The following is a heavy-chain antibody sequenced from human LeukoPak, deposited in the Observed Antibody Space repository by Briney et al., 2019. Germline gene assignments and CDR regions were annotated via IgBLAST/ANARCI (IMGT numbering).Heavy chain of an antibody. D-gene: IGHD3-9*01. CDR2: IYPGDSDT. Sequence: GESLKISCKGSGYSFTSYWIGWVRQMPGKGLGWRGIIYPGDSDTRYSPSFQGQVTISADKSISTAYLQWSSLKASDTAMYYCARLGDYDILTGYYTGFDYWGQGTLVTVSS. J-gene: IGHJ4*02. CDR3: ARLGDYDILTGYYTGFDY. V-gene: IGHV5-51*01. CDR1: GYSFTSYW.